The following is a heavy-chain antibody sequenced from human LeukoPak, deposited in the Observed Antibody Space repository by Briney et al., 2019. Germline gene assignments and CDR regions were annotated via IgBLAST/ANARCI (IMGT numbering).Heavy chain of an antibody. D-gene: IGHD3-3*01. CDR1: GGSISSGDYY. CDR3: ARAKGITIFGVVTDAFDI. Sequence: SQTLSLTCTVSGGSISSGDYYWSWIRQPPGTGLEWIGYIYYSGSTYYNPSLKSRVTISVDTSKNQFSLKLSSVTAADTAVYYCARAKGITIFGVVTDAFDIWGQGTMVTVSS. CDR2: IYYSGST. V-gene: IGHV4-30-4*01. J-gene: IGHJ3*02.